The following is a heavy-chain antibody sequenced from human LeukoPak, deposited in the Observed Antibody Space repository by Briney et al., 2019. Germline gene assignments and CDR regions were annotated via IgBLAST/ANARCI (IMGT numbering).Heavy chain of an antibody. CDR2: IYYSGST. J-gene: IGHJ4*02. CDR1: GGSISSSSYY. CDR3: AREGLNYDFWSGYYYDSSGLGY. D-gene: IGHD3-3*01. Sequence: PSETLSLTCTVSGGSISSSSYYWGWIRQPPWKGLEWIGSIYYSGSTYYNPSLKSRVTISVDTSKNQFSLKLSSVTAADTAVYYCAREGLNYDFWSGYYYDSSGLGYWGQGTLVTVSS. V-gene: IGHV4-39*01.